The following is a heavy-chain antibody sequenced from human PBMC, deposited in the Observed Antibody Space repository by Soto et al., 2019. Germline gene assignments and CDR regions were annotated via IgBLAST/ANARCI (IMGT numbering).Heavy chain of an antibody. V-gene: IGHV3-30*03. CDR3: VRDDDSSGYTVLDY. J-gene: IGHJ4*02. CDR1: GFTFRSYG. Sequence: GGSLRLSCAASGFTFRSYGMHWVRQAPGKGLEWVAVITYDGSNKYYADSMKGRFTISRDNSKNTLYLQVNSLRVEDTAVYYCVRDDDSSGYTVLDYWGQGTQVTVSS. CDR2: ITYDGSNK. D-gene: IGHD3-22*01.